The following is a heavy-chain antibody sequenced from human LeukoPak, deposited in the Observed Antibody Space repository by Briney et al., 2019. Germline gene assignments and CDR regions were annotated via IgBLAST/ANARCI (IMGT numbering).Heavy chain of an antibody. CDR3: ARETRYSSSPGDY. J-gene: IGHJ4*02. D-gene: IGHD6-6*01. V-gene: IGHV4-38-2*02. CDR1: GYSISSGYN. Sequence: PSETLSLTCTVSGYSISSGYNWGWIRQPPGKGLEWIGSIYHSGSTYYNPSLKSRVTISVDTSKNQFSLKLSSVTAADTAVYYCARETRYSSSPGDYWGQGTLVTVSS. CDR2: IYHSGST.